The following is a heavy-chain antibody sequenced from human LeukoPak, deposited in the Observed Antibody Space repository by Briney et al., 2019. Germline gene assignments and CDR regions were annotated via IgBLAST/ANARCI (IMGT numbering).Heavy chain of an antibody. J-gene: IGHJ6*02. CDR3: ARSIVVVPAATWNYYYYGMDV. CDR1: GGTFSSYA. Sequence: GASVKVSCKASGGTFSSYAISWVRQAPGQGLEWMGGIIPIFGTANYAQKFQGRVTITADESTSTAYMELSSLRSEDTAVYYCARSIVVVPAATWNYYYYGMDVWGQGTTVTVSS. V-gene: IGHV1-69*13. D-gene: IGHD2-2*01. CDR2: IIPIFGTA.